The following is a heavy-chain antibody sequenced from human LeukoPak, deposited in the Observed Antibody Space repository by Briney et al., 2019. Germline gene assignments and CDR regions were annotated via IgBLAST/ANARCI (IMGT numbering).Heavy chain of an antibody. V-gene: IGHV3-23*01. CDR3: AKFRARGAFDI. CDR2: ISGSGGTT. CDR1: GFTFSTSD. Sequence: PGGSLRLSCAASGFTFSTSDMGWVRQAPGKGLEWVSSISGSGGTTFYADSMKGRFTISRDNSKNTLYLQMNSLSPADTAVYYCAKFRARGAFDIWGQGTMVTVSS. J-gene: IGHJ3*02.